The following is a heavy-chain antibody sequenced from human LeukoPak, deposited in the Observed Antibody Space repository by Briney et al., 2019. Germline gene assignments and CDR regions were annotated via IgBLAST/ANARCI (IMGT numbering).Heavy chain of an antibody. D-gene: IGHD3-9*01. CDR3: ARSYYDILTGYYNAFDI. J-gene: IGHJ3*02. CDR1: GGSISSYY. CDR2: IYTSGST. V-gene: IGHV4-4*07. Sequence: SETLSLTCTVSGGSISSYYWSWIRQPAGKGLEWIGRIYTSGSTNYNPSLKSRVTMSVDTSKNQFSLKLSSVTAADTAVYYCARSYYDILTGYYNAFDIWGQGTMVTVSS.